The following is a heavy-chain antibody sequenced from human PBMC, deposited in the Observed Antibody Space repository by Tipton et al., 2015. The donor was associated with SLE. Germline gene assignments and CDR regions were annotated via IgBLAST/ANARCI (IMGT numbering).Heavy chain of an antibody. V-gene: IGHV3-33*01. CDR3: ARGASYYYDSSGYYYVDFFDY. Sequence: QVQLVQSGGGVVQPGRSLRLSCAASGFTFSSYGMHWVRQAPGKGLEWVAVIWYDGSNKYYADSVKGRFTISRDNSKNTLYLQMNSLRAEDTAVYYCARGASYYYDSSGYYYVDFFDYWGQGTLVTVSS. J-gene: IGHJ4*02. D-gene: IGHD3-22*01. CDR2: IWYDGSNK. CDR1: GFTFSSYG.